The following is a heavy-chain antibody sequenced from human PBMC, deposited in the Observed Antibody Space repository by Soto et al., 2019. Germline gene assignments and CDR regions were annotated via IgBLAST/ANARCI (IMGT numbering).Heavy chain of an antibody. V-gene: IGHV1-69*04. CDR1: GGTFSSYT. J-gene: IGHJ3*02. D-gene: IGHD6-13*01. CDR2: IIPILGIA. Sequence: GASVKVSCKASGGTFSSYTISWVRQAPGQGLEWMGRIIPILGIANYAQKFQGRVTITADKSTSTAYMELSSLRSEDTAVYYCARESSSSWYGAGHAFDIWGQGTMVTVSS. CDR3: ARESSSSWYGAGHAFDI.